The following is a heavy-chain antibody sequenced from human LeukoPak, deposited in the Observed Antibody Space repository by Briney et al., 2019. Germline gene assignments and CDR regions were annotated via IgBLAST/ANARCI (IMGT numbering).Heavy chain of an antibody. J-gene: IGHJ6*04. D-gene: IGHD3-10*02. V-gene: IGHV3-66*01. CDR1: GFTVSSNY. Sequence: PGGSLRLSCAASGFTVSSNYMSWVRQAPGKGLEWVSVIYSGGSTYYADSVKGRFTISRDNSKNTLYFQMSSLRAEDTAVYYCAELGITMIGGVWGKGTTVTISS. CDR2: IYSGGST. CDR3: AELGITMIGGV.